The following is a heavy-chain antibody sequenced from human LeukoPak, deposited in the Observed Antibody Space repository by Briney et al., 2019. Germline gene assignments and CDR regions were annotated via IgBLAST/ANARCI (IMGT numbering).Heavy chain of an antibody. J-gene: IGHJ4*02. CDR3: ARVSVTTYNRGFDY. D-gene: IGHD4-17*01. CDR1: GYTFTSYY. Sequence: GASVKISCKASGYTFTSYYMHWVRQAPGQGLEWMGWINPNSGGTNYAQKFQGRVTMTRDTSISTAYMELSRLRSEDTAVYYCARVSVTTYNRGFDYWGQGTLVTVSS. CDR2: INPNSGGT. V-gene: IGHV1-2*02.